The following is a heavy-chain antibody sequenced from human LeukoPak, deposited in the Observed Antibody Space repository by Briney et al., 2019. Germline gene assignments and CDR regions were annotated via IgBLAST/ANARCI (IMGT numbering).Heavy chain of an antibody. CDR1: GGSFSGYY. Sequence: PSETLSLTCAVYGGSFSGYYWSWIRQPPGKGLEWIGEINHSGSTNYNPSLKSRATISVDTSKNQFSLKLSSVTAADTAVYYCASRYYYDSSGYYNWFDPWGQGTLVTVSS. J-gene: IGHJ5*02. CDR2: INHSGST. D-gene: IGHD3-22*01. V-gene: IGHV4-34*01. CDR3: ASRYYYDSSGYYNWFDP.